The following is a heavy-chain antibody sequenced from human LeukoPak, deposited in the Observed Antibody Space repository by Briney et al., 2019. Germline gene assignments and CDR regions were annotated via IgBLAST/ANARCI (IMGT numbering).Heavy chain of an antibody. CDR2: IYYSGST. Sequence: SETLSLTCTVSGGSISSYYWSWTRQPPGKGLEWIGYIYYSGSTNYNPSLKSRVTISVDTSKNQFSLKLSSVTAADTAVYYCARRAGYSSSWYNYYYYGMDVWGQGTTVTVSS. J-gene: IGHJ6*02. V-gene: IGHV4-59*08. D-gene: IGHD6-13*01. CDR1: GGSISSYY. CDR3: ARRAGYSSSWYNYYYYGMDV.